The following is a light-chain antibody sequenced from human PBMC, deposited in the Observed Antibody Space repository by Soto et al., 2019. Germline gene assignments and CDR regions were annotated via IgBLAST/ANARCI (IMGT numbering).Light chain of an antibody. Sequence: DIQMTQSPSTLSASVGDRVTITCRASQIIYNWLAWYQQKPGKAPKLLISGASTLEGGVPSRFSGSGSGTEFTLTVTSLQPEDFATYFCQQYDKYSTFGHGTKVDIK. J-gene: IGKJ1*01. CDR3: QQYDKYST. CDR1: QIIYNW. V-gene: IGKV1-5*01. CDR2: GAS.